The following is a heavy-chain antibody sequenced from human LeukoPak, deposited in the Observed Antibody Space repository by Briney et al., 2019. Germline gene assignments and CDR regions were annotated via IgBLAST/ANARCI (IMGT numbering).Heavy chain of an antibody. CDR3: ARDLVGYSSGYDGTAMDV. V-gene: IGHV3-66*01. CDR1: GFTVSSNY. D-gene: IGHD6-25*01. CDR2: IYSGGST. J-gene: IGHJ6*02. Sequence: LPGGSLRLSCAASGFTVSSNYMSWVRQAPGKGLEWVSVIYSGGSTYYADSVKGRFTISRDNSKNTLYLQMNSLRAEDTAVYYCARDLVGYSSGYDGTAMDVWGQGTTVTVSS.